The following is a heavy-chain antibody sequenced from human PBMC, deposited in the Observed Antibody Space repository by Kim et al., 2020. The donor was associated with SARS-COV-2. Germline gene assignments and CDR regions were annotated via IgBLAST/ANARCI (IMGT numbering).Heavy chain of an antibody. CDR3: ARSLGTINFWSGYYPPNHYYYYGMDV. CDR1: GGSISNGSYY. D-gene: IGHD3-3*01. J-gene: IGHJ6*02. V-gene: IGHV4-61*02. CDR2: IYTSGST. Sequence: SETLSLTCTVSGGSISNGSYYWSWIRQPAGKGLEWIGRIYTSGSTNYNPSLKSRVTISVDTSKNQFSLKLSSVTAADTAVYYCARSLGTINFWSGYYPPNHYYYYGMDVWGQGTTVTVSS.